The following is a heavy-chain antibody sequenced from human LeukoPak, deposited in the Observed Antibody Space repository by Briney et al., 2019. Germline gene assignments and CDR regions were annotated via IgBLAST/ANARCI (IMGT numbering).Heavy chain of an antibody. CDR1: GFTFSSYS. CDR3: AREVAGRGIAAAGTGDY. CDR2: IKQDGSEK. V-gene: IGHV3-7*01. J-gene: IGHJ4*02. Sequence: PGGSLRLSCAASGFTFSSYSMNWVRQAPGKGLEWVANIKQDGSEKYYVDSVKGRFTISRDNAKNSLYLQMNSLRAEDTAVYYCAREVAGRGIAAAGTGDYWGQGTLVTVSS. D-gene: IGHD6-13*01.